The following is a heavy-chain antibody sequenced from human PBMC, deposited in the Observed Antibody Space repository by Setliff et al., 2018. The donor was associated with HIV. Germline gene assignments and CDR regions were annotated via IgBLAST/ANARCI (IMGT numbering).Heavy chain of an antibody. D-gene: IGHD3-10*01. CDR2: IDSSGTT. V-gene: IGHV4-4*07. J-gene: IGHJ5*02. Sequence: PSETLSLTCTISGGSFGVYRWSWIRQSAGRGLEWIGRIDSSGTTGYKPSLKGRVAISVDTSRNQFSLRVTSVTAADTAVYFCASDRHSSGLGSYGPWGPGILVTVSS. CDR1: GGSFGVYR. CDR3: ASDRHSSGLGSYGP.